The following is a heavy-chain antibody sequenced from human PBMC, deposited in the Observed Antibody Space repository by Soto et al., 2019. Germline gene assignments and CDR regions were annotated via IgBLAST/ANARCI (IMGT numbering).Heavy chain of an antibody. Sequence: QVQLVESGGGVVQPGRSLRLSCAASGFTFSSYAMHWVRQAPGKGLEWVAVISYDGSNKYYADSVKGRFTISRDNSKNTLYLQMNSLRAEDTAVYYSARAGGYARYFDYWGQGTLVTVSS. CDR3: ARAGGYARYFDY. V-gene: IGHV3-30-3*01. D-gene: IGHD5-12*01. CDR2: ISYDGSNK. J-gene: IGHJ4*02. CDR1: GFTFSSYA.